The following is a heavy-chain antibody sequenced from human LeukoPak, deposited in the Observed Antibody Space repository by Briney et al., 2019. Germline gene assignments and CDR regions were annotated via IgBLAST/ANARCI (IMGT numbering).Heavy chain of an antibody. CDR2: ISYDGSDK. CDR1: GFTFNSYG. Sequence: GGSLRLSCAASGFTFNSYGMHWVRQAPGKGLEWVAVISYDGSDKYYADSVKGRFTISRDNSKNTLYLQMNSLRAEDTAVYYCAKDYNYGYGYYFDYWGQGTLVTVSS. CDR3: AKDYNYGYGYYFDY. V-gene: IGHV3-30*18. D-gene: IGHD3-10*01. J-gene: IGHJ4*02.